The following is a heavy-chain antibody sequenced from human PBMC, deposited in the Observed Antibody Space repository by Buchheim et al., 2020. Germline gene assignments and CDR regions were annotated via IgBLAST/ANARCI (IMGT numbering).Heavy chain of an antibody. Sequence: DVQLVESGGGLIRPGGSLRLSCAASGFTFSSYSMNWVRQAPGKGLEWVSYISSGNTITTHYADSVLGRFTIPTHNAKNSLYLQMNSLRDEDTAVYYCARRGVREFDYWGQGTL. J-gene: IGHJ4*02. CDR2: ISSGNTITT. V-gene: IGHV3-48*02. D-gene: IGHD1-26*01. CDR1: GFTFSSYS. CDR3: ARRGVREFDY.